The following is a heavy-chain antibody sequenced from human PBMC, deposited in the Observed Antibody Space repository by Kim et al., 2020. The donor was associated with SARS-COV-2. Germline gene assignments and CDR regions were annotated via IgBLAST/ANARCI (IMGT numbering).Heavy chain of an antibody. J-gene: IGHJ4*02. CDR2: ISYDGSNK. Sequence: GGSLRLSCAASGFTFSSYGMHWVRQAPGKGLEWVAVISYDGSNKYYADSVKGRFTISRDNSKNTLYLQMNSLRAEDTAVYYCAKDLLDKWELFFDYWGQG. V-gene: IGHV3-30*18. CDR1: GFTFSSYG. D-gene: IGHD1-26*01. CDR3: AKDLLDKWELFFDY.